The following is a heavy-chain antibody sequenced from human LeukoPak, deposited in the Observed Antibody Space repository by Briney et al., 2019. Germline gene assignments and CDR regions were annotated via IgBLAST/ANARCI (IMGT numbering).Heavy chain of an antibody. D-gene: IGHD3-3*01. CDR2: FYYSGSP. CDR3: ARRPLSIFGVVIAAGGAFDI. Sequence: PSETLSLPCTVSGGSISSSSYYWGWIRQPPGTGLEWIGSFYYSGSPYYNPSLKRRVTISVDTSKNQSSLKLSSVTAADTAVYYCARRPLSIFGVVIAAGGAFDIWGQGTMVTVSS. V-gene: IGHV4-39*01. CDR1: GGSISSSSYY. J-gene: IGHJ3*02.